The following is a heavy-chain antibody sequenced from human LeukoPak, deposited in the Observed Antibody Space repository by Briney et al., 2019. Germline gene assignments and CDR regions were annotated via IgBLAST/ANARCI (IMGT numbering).Heavy chain of an antibody. CDR2: IYPDDSDT. J-gene: IGHJ4*02. Sequence: GESLKISCNVSGYTFDTYWIGRVRPMPGKGLEWMGNIYPDDSDTRYSPSFQGQVTISAYKSISTAYLQWSSLKGSDTAMYYCARSVTPKNWEMGNYFDYWGQGTLFTVSS. V-gene: IGHV5-51*01. CDR3: ARSVTPKNWEMGNYFDY. D-gene: IGHD7-27*01. CDR1: GYTFDTYW.